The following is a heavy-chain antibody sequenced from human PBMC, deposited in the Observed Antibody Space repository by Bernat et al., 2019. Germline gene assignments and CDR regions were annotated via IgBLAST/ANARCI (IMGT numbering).Heavy chain of an antibody. D-gene: IGHD3-9*01. Sequence: EVQLVETGGGLIQPGGSLRLSCAASGFTVSSNYMSWVRQAPGKGLEWVSVIYSGGSTYYADSVKGRFTISRDNSKNTLYLQMNSLVAGDTAVYYCETYDILTGYYHWGQGTLVTVSS. J-gene: IGHJ4*02. V-gene: IGHV3-53*05. CDR2: IYSGGST. CDR3: ETYDILTGYYH. CDR1: GFTVSSNY.